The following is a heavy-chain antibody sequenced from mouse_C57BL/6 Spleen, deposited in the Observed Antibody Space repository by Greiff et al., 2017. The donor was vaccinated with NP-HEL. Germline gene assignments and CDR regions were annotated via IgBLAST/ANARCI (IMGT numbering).Heavy chain of an antibody. V-gene: IGHV1-52*01. Sequence: QVQLKQPGAELVRPGSSVKLSCKASGYTFTSYWMHWVKQRPIQGLEWIGNIDPSDSETHYNQKFKDKATLTVDKSSSTAYMQLSSLTSEDSAVYYCAIGGFITTVVAHFDYWGQGTTLTVSS. D-gene: IGHD1-1*01. CDR3: AIGGFITTVVAHFDY. CDR1: GYTFTSYW. J-gene: IGHJ2*01. CDR2: IDPSDSET.